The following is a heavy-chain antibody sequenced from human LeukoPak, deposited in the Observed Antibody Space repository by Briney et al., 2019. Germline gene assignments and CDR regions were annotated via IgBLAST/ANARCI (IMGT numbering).Heavy chain of an antibody. J-gene: IGHJ4*02. D-gene: IGHD2-21*02. CDR1: GYTFTAYY. CDR2: NNPNGGGT. Sequence: ASVKVSCKASGYTFTAYYIHWVRLAPGQGPEWMGWNNPNGGGTNYAQKFQGRVTMTRDTSISTAYMELSRLTSDDTAVYYCACGGTAFDYWGQGTLVTVSS. V-gene: IGHV1-2*02. CDR3: ACGGTAFDY.